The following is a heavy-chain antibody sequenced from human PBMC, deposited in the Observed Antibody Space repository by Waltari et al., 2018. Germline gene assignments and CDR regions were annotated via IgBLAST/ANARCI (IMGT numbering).Heavy chain of an antibody. CDR1: GFTFSTYW. Sequence: EVQLVESGGDLVQPGGSLRLSCAASGFTFSTYWMTWVRQAPGKGLEWLANINEDGSEKNYVDSVKGRFTISRDHAKNSLYLQMNSLRAEDTAVYYCARDPHYSNFDYWGQGTLVTVSS. V-gene: IGHV3-7*01. CDR2: INEDGSEK. D-gene: IGHD4-4*01. J-gene: IGHJ4*02. CDR3: ARDPHYSNFDY.